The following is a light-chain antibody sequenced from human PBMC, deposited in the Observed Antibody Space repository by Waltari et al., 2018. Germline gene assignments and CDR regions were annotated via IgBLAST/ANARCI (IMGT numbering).Light chain of an antibody. CDR2: DVT. V-gene: IGLV2-14*03. Sequence: QSALTQPASVSGSPGPSITISCTGTRSDIGSYNYVSWYQQDPGKVPKLIIYDVTQRPSGVSNRFSGSKSGDTASLTISGLQAEDEANYYCSSYTSAETWVFGRGTTLTVL. J-gene: IGLJ3*02. CDR3: SSYTSAETWV. CDR1: RSDIGSYNY.